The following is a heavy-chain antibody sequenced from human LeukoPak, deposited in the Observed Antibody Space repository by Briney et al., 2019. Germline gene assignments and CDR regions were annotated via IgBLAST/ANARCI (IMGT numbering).Heavy chain of an antibody. CDR3: ARSHSGYDWVCYFDY. J-gene: IGHJ4*02. D-gene: IGHD5-12*01. CDR1: GGSFSGYY. V-gene: IGHV4-34*01. Sequence: NPSETLSLTCAVYGGSFSGYYWSWIRQPPGKGLEWIGEINHSGSTNYNPSLKSRVTISVDTSKNQFSLKLSSVTAADTAVYYCARSHSGYDWVCYFDYWGQGTLVTVSS. CDR2: INHSGST.